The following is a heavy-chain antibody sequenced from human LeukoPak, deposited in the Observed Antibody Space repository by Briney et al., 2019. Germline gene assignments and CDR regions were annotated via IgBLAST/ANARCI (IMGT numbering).Heavy chain of an antibody. Sequence: PGGSLRLSCAASGFTFSSYAMSWVRQAPGKGLEWVSAISGSGGSTYYADSVKGRFTISRDNSKNTLYLQMNSLRAEDTAVYYCARARYGSGSPFDCWGQGTLVTVSS. CDR3: ARARYGSGSPFDC. CDR1: GFTFSSYA. CDR2: ISGSGGST. V-gene: IGHV3-23*01. J-gene: IGHJ4*02. D-gene: IGHD3-10*01.